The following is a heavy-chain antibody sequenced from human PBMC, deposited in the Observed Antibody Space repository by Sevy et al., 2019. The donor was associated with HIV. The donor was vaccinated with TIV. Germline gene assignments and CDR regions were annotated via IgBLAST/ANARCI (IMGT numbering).Heavy chain of an antibody. CDR2: IYSTDST. CDR1: GFTVSSNY. J-gene: IGHJ6*02. CDR3: ARDIRTKDLLLGYGMDV. V-gene: IGHV3-53*01. Sequence: GGSLRLSCAASGFTVSSNYMSWVRQAPGKGLEWVALIYSTDSTYYADSVKGRFTISRDNSKNTLYLQMSSLRAEDTALYYCARDIRTKDLLLGYGMDVWGQGTTVTVSS. D-gene: IGHD3-9*01.